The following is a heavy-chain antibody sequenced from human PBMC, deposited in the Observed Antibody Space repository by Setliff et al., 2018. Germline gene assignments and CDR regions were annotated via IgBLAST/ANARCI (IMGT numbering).Heavy chain of an antibody. V-gene: IGHV4-34*01. CDR3: AICRYQVPYNY. J-gene: IGHJ4*02. D-gene: IGHD2-2*01. CDR2: INHSGST. CDR1: GGSISSYD. Sequence: PSETLSLTCTVSGGSISSYDWSWIRQSPGKGLEWIGEINHSGSTKCNPSLKSRVTLSVDTPKNQFSLKLNSVTAADTAVYYCAICRYQVPYNYWGQGSLVTVSS.